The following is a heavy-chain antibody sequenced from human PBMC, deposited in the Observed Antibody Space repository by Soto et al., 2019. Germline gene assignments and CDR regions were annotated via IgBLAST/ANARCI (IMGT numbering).Heavy chain of an antibody. Sequence: PSETLSLTCTVSGGSISSSSYYWGWIRQPPGKGLEWIGSIYYSGSTYYNPSLKSRVTISVDTSKNQFSLKLSSVTAADTAVYYCARHYDFWSGYYWGYYYGMDVWGQGNTVTVSS. D-gene: IGHD3-3*01. CDR1: GGSISSSSYY. CDR2: IYYSGST. J-gene: IGHJ6*02. CDR3: ARHYDFWSGYYWGYYYGMDV. V-gene: IGHV4-39*01.